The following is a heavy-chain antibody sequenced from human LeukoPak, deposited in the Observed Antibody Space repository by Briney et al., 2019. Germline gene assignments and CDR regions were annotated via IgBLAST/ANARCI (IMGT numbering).Heavy chain of an antibody. CDR3: ARNLGGKPTQLVY. V-gene: IGHV4-31*03. CDR2: IYYSGST. CDR1: GGSISSGGYY. J-gene: IGHJ4*02. D-gene: IGHD6-13*01. Sequence: TLSLTCTVSGGSISSGGYYWSWIRQHPGKGLEWIGCIYYSGSTYYNPSLKSRVTISVDTSKNQFSLKLSSVTAADTAVYYCARNLGGKPTQLVYWGQGTLVTVSS.